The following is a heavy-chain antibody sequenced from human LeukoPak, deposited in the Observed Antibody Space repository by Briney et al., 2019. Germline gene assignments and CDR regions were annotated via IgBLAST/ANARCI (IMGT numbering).Heavy chain of an antibody. CDR2: MFHSGRT. CDR1: GYSLSSGYY. V-gene: IGHV4-38-2*02. Sequence: SETLSLTCSASGYSLSSGYYKGWIQQPPGERLELIGSMFHSGRTYYNPSLESRVTMSVDTSKNQFSLKLSSVTAADTAVYYCARDVGGYRYGYWPTELYWYFDLWGRGTLVTVSS. CDR3: ARDVGGYRYGYWPTELYWYFDL. J-gene: IGHJ2*01. D-gene: IGHD5-18*01.